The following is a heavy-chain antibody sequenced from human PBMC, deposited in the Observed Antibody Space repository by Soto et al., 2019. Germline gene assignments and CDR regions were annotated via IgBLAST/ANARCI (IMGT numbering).Heavy chain of an antibody. CDR1: GFTFSDYP. J-gene: IGHJ4*02. CDR3: ARETPSFDS. D-gene: IGHD2-15*01. Sequence: GGSLRLSCAASGFTFSDYPMDWVRQAPGKGLEWVSSIRTISSAIYFADSVRGRFTISRDNARNSLYLQMTSLRDEDTAVYYCARETPSFDSWGQGTLVTVSS. CDR2: IRTISSAI. V-gene: IGHV3-48*02.